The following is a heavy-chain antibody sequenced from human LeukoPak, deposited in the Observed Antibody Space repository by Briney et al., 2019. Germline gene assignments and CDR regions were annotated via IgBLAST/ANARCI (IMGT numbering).Heavy chain of an antibody. CDR1: GGSFSGYY. CDR3: ASRYDGSGRM. V-gene: IGHV4-34*01. CDR2: INHSGST. Sequence: SETLSLTCAVYGGSFSGYYWSWIRQPPGKGLEWIGEINHSGSTNYDPSLKSRVTISVDTSKNQFSLKLSSVTAADTAVYYCASRYDGSGRMWGQGTLVTVSS. J-gene: IGHJ4*02. D-gene: IGHD3-10*01.